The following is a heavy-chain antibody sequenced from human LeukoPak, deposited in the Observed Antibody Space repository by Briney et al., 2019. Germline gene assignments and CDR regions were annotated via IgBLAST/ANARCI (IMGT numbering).Heavy chain of an antibody. CDR2: IRAYNGNT. V-gene: IGHV1-18*01. CDR3: ARAPFVIAAAGKGAAYNWFDP. D-gene: IGHD6-13*01. CDR1: GYTFTSYG. J-gene: IGHJ5*02. Sequence: GASVKVSCKASGYTFTSYGISWVRQAPGQGLEWMGWIRAYNGNTNYAQKLQGRVTMTTDTSTSTAYMELRSLRSDDTAVYYCARAPFVIAAAGKGAAYNWFDPWGQGTLVTVSS.